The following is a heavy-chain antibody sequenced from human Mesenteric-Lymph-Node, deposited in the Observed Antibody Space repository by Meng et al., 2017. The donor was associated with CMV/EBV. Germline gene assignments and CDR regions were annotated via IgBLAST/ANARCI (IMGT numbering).Heavy chain of an antibody. Sequence: GESLKISCTASGFTFSGSAMHWVRQASGKGLEWVGRIRSKSNSYETAYGASVQGRFTISRDDSKNTAYLQLSNLKTEDTAVYYCTSSLIPYCCGSKCFTDYYYYGMDVWGQGTTVTVSS. V-gene: IGHV3-73*01. CDR3: TSSLIPYCCGSKCFTDYYYYGMDV. J-gene: IGHJ6*02. D-gene: IGHD2-8*01. CDR1: GFTFSGSA. CDR2: IRSKSNSYET.